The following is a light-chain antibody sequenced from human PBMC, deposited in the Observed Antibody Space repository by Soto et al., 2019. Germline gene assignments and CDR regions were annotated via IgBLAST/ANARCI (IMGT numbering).Light chain of an antibody. CDR1: QSISSW. Sequence: DFEMTQSPSTLFPSLGAGFAVTCRASQSISSWLAWYQQKPGKAPKLLIYDASSLESGVPSRFSGSGSGTEFTLTISSLQPDDFATYYCQQYNSYSQPFGQGTKVDIK. CDR2: DAS. CDR3: QQYNSYSQP. J-gene: IGKJ1*01. V-gene: IGKV1-5*01.